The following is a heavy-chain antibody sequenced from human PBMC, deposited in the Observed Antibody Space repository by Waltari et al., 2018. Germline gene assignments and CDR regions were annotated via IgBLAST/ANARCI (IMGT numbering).Heavy chain of an antibody. CDR3: ARGRLGEFPFDY. J-gene: IGHJ4*02. D-gene: IGHD3-16*01. V-gene: IGHV3-33*01. CDR2: ISSDGNEN. CDR1: GFTFSTYG. Sequence: QVQLMESGGGVVQPGRSLRLSCAASGFTFSTYGMHWVRQGPDKGLEWVGFISSDGNENYYGDSVKGRFTISRDNSKNTFYLQMNNLRPEDTGLYYCARGRLGEFPFDYWGQGTLVSVSS.